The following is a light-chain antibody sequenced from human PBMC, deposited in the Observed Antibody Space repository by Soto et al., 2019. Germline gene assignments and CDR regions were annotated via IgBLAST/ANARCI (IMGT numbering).Light chain of an antibody. CDR3: CSYAGTYTPL. CDR2: DVS. J-gene: IGLJ2*01. CDR1: SSDVGGYNY. V-gene: IGLV2-11*01. Sequence: QSALTQPRSVSGSPGQSVTISCTGTSSDVGGYNYVSWYQHNPGKAPKLMIFDVSAWPSGVPDRFSGSKSANTASLTISGLQAEDEADYYCCSYAGTYTPLFGGGTKLTVL.